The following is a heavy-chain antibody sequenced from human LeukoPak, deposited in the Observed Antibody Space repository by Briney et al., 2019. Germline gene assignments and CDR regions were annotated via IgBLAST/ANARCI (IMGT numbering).Heavy chain of an antibody. V-gene: IGHV4-34*01. D-gene: IGHD4-17*01. CDR3: ARFGDYGDYEGVY. Sequence: PSETLSLTCAVYGGSFSGYYWSWIRQPPGKGLEWIGEINHSGSTNYNPSLKSRVTISVDTSKNQFSLKLSSVTAADTAVYYCARFGDYGDYEGVYWGQGTLVTVSS. J-gene: IGHJ4*02. CDR1: GGSFSGYY. CDR2: INHSGST.